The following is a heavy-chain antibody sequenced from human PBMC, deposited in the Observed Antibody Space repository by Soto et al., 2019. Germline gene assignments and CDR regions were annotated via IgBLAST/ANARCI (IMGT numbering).Heavy chain of an antibody. V-gene: IGHV1-18*04. CDR3: ARDSGALGYCSGGSCYADY. D-gene: IGHD2-15*01. J-gene: IGHJ4*02. Sequence: QVQLVQSGAEVKKPGASVKVSCKASGYTFTSYGISWVRQAPGQGLEWMGWISAYNGNTNYAQKLQGRVTMTTDTPTSTAYMEQRSLRSDDTAVYYCARDSGALGYCSGGSCYADYWGQGTLVTVSS. CDR2: ISAYNGNT. CDR1: GYTFTSYG.